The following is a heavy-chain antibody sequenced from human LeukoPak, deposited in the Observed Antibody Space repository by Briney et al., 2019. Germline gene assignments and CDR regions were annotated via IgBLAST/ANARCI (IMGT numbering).Heavy chain of an antibody. V-gene: IGHV5-51*01. CDR1: GYSSTSYL. CDR2: IYPGDSDT. Sequence: GESLQISCKASGYSSTSYLIGWVRQTPRKGLEWRGIIYPGDSDTRYSPSFQSQVTISADKSISTAYLQWSSLKASDTAMYYWARHLIAAAGRGMAFDPWGQGTLVTVSS. D-gene: IGHD6-13*01. CDR3: ARHLIAAAGRGMAFDP. J-gene: IGHJ5*02.